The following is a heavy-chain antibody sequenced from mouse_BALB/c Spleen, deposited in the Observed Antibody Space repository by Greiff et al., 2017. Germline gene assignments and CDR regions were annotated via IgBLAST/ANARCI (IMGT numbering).Heavy chain of an antibody. CDR2: ISSGGSYT. Sequence: EVHLVESGGGLVKPGGSLKLSCAASGFTFSSYTMSWVRQTPEKRLEWVATISSGGSYTYYPDSVKGRFTISRDNAKNTLYLQMSSLKSEDTAMYYCTRASRKDYFDYWGQGTTLTVSS. CDR3: TRASRKDYFDY. CDR1: GFTFSSYT. V-gene: IGHV5-6-4*01. J-gene: IGHJ2*01.